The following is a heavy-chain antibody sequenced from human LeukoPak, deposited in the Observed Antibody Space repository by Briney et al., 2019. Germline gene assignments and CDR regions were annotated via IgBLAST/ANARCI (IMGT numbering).Heavy chain of an antibody. CDR2: ISSSSSYI. CDR3: ARDSVYYDILTGYYLEGPTFDY. D-gene: IGHD3-9*01. J-gene: IGHJ4*02. CDR1: GFTFSSYS. V-gene: IGHV3-21*01. Sequence: PGGPLRLSCAASGFTFSSYSMNWVRQAPGKGLEWVSSISSSSSYIYYADSVKGRFTISRDNAKNSLYLQMNSLRAEDTAVYYCARDSVYYDILTGYYLEGPTFDYWGQGTLVTVSS.